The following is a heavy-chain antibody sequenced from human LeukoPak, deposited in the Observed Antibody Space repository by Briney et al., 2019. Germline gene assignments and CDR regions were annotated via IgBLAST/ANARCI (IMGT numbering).Heavy chain of an antibody. Sequence: ASVKVSCKASGYTFTSCESNWVRQATPPGREWMGWMNPKSGNTGYAQKFQGRVTMTRNTSISTAYMELSSLRSEDTAVYDCARGAAAGSVWGQGTLVTVSS. J-gene: IGHJ4*02. V-gene: IGHV1-8*01. CDR3: ARGAAAGSV. CDR1: GYTFTSCE. CDR2: MNPKSGNT. D-gene: IGHD6-13*01.